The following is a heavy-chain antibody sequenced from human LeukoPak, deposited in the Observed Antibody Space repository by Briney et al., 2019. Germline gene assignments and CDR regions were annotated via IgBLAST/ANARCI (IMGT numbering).Heavy chain of an antibody. CDR2: INPNSGGT. V-gene: IGHV1-2*02. Sequence: GASVKVSCKASGYTFTGYYMHWVRQAPGQGLEWMGWINPNSGGTKYAQKFQGRVTMTRDTSISTAYMELSRLRSDDTAVYYCARVEGYYDSSGYYYFLDYWGQGTLVTVSS. D-gene: IGHD3-22*01. J-gene: IGHJ4*02. CDR3: ARVEGYYDSSGYYYFLDY. CDR1: GYTFTGYY.